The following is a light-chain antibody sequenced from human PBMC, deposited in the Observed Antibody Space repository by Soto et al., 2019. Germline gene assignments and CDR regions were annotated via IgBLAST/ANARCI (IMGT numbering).Light chain of an antibody. CDR2: GDT. CDR1: ATDVDPYDL. J-gene: IGLJ1*01. V-gene: IGLV2-23*01. CDR3: CSSAFSGSPCDV. Sequence: QSVLTEPAPVSGSPGQSLTISCTGTATDVDPYDLVSWYQCRPGEAPKLIIYGDTKRPSGASNRFSGSRSGNTTSLTISGLQAEDESDYFCCSSAFSGSPCDVFGSGTKVPVL.